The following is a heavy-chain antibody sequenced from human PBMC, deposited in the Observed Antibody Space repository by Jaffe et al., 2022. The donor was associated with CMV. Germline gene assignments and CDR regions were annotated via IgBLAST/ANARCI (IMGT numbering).Heavy chain of an antibody. J-gene: IGHJ4*02. Sequence: EVQLVESGGGLVQPGRSLRLSCTASGFTFGDYAMSWVRQAPGKGLEWVGFIRSKAYGGTTEYAASVKGRFTISRDDSKSIAYLQMNSLKTEDTAVYYCTRRRLYLYWGQGTLVTVSS. CDR1: GFTFGDYA. CDR2: IRSKAYGGTT. V-gene: IGHV3-49*04. CDR3: TRRRLYLY. D-gene: IGHD3-10*01.